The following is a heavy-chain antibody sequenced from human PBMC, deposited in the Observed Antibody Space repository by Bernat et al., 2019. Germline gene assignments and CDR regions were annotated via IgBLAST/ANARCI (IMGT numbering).Heavy chain of an antibody. CDR2: ISGSGGST. Sequence: EVQLLESGGGLVQPGGSLRLSCAASGFTFSSYAMRWVRQAPGRGLEWVSAISGSGGSTYYADSVKGRFTISRDNSKNTLYLQMNSLRAEDTAVYYCAAHYYDSSGYIDYWGQGTLVTVSS. J-gene: IGHJ4*02. CDR1: GFTFSSYA. V-gene: IGHV3-23*01. CDR3: AAHYYDSSGYIDY. D-gene: IGHD3-22*01.